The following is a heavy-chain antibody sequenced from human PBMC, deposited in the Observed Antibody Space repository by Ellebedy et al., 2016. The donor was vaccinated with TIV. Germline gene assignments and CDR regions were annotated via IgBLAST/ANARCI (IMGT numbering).Heavy chain of an antibody. V-gene: IGHV3-23*01. CDR3: ARDPVGLGPAFAV. J-gene: IGHJ3*01. D-gene: IGHD2-15*01. CDR1: GLTFSSHA. Sequence: GESLKISCAASGLTFSSHAISWVRQDQGKGLEWVSSISERGGNTYYADSVKGRFTISRDNSKDTLYLQINSLSAEDKAIYYCARDPVGLGPAFAVWGQGTMVTVSS. CDR2: ISERGGNT.